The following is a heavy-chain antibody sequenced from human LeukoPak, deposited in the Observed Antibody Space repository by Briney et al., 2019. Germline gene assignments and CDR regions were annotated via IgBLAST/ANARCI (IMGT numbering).Heavy chain of an antibody. CDR2: INSDGSRT. D-gene: IGHD5-12*01. CDR1: GFTFSSYW. V-gene: IGHV3-74*01. J-gene: IGHJ4*02. Sequence: GGSLRLSCAASGFTFSSYWMHWVRQAPGKGLVWVSRINSDGSRTYYADSVKGRFTISIDNAKNTLYLQMNSLRAEDTAVYYCARARGNNGFFDYWGQGILVTVSS. CDR3: ARARGNNGFFDY.